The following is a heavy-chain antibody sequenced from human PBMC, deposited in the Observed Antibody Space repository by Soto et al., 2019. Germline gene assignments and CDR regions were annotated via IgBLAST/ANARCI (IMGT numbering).Heavy chain of an antibody. CDR3: ARSRGSTRSFDY. D-gene: IGHD2-15*01. CDR2: VSSYSGST. V-gene: IGHV4-61*08. CDR1: GGSVDRGDYY. Sequence: SETLSLTCTVSGGSVDRGDYYWTWIRQPPGKGLEWIAYVSSYSGSTNYNPSLKSRVTISVDTSKNQFSLKLTSVTAADTAVYYCARSRGSTRSFDYWGQGTLVTVSS. J-gene: IGHJ4*02.